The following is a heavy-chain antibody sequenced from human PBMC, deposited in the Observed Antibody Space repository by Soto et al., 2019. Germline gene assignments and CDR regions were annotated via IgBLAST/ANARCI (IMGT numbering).Heavy chain of an antibody. CDR1: DGSINRRSYY. D-gene: IGHD4-17*01. J-gene: IGHJ1*01. V-gene: IGHV4-39*01. CDR2: VYYSGNT. Sequence: QLQLQESSPRLLKPSETLSLTCSVSDGSINRRSYYWGWIRQSPGKGLEWIGSVYYSGNTYYNPSLKSRVTISVDTSKTPFSLKLTSVAVADTAIYYCTRHKSSDYVQGYFQYWSQGTLVTVSS. CDR3: TRHKSSDYVQGYFQY.